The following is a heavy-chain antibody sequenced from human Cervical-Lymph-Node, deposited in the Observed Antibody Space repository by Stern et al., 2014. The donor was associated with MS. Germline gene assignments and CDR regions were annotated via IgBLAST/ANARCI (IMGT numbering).Heavy chain of an antibody. J-gene: IGHJ6*02. CDR1: GFTFSSSG. CDR3: AKDTRTGVMPYYYGMDV. D-gene: IGHD7-27*01. V-gene: IGHV3-33*06. Sequence: VQLVQSGGGVVQPGRSLRLSCAASGFTFSSSGMHWVRQAPGTGLEWVAIIWYDGSGSYYADSVKGRFTISRDNSKNTLYLQMHNLRAEDTAVYYCAKDTRTGVMPYYYGMDVWGPGTTVTVSS. CDR2: IWYDGSGS.